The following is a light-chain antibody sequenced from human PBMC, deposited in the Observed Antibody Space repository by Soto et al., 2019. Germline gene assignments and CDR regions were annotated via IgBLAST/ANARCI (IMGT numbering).Light chain of an antibody. CDR1: QSVSSN. J-gene: IGKJ1*01. Sequence: EIVMTQSPATLSVSPGERATLSCRASQSVSSNLAWYQQKPGQAPRLLIYDASTRATGIPARFSGSGSGTEFTLTIGSLQSEDFAVYYCQQYNNWPPGTFGQGTKVEIK. V-gene: IGKV3-15*01. CDR3: QQYNNWPPGT. CDR2: DAS.